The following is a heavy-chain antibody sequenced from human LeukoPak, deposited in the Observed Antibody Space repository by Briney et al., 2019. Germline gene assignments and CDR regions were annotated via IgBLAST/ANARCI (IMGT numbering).Heavy chain of an antibody. CDR2: IYYSGST. CDR1: GGSISSSY. CDR3: ARLANTARAFDI. D-gene: IGHD5-18*01. Sequence: SETLSLTCTVSGGSISSSYWSWIRQPPGKGLEWIGYIYYSGSTNYNPSLKSRVTISVDTSKNQFSLKLSSVTAADTAVYYCARLANTARAFDIWGQGTMVTVSS. V-gene: IGHV4-59*08. J-gene: IGHJ3*02.